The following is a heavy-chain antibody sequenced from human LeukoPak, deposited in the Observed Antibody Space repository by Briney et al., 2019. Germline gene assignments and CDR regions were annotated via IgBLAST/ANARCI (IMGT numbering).Heavy chain of an antibody. J-gene: IGHJ4*02. CDR2: ISSSSSYI. V-gene: IGHV3-21*01. CDR1: GFTFSSYS. D-gene: IGHD5-12*01. CDR3: VVDIVATKPPPFDY. Sequence: PGGSLRLSCAASGFTFSSYSMNWVRQAPGKGLEWVSSISSSSSYIYYADSVKGRFTISRDNAKNSLYLQMNSLRAEDTAVYYCVVDIVATKPPPFDYWGQGTLVTVSS.